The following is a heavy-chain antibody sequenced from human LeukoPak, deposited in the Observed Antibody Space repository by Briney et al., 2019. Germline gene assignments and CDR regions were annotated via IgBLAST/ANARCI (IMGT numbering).Heavy chain of an antibody. Sequence: GESLMISGKCSGYSFTSYWIGCVRHMPGKVLEWMGIMYTDGSDTRYSPSFQGQVTISADKSITTAYLQWSSLKASDTAMYYCARQIGPADGPFDYWGQGTLVTVSS. V-gene: IGHV5-51*01. CDR2: MYTDGSDT. D-gene: IGHD6-13*01. CDR1: GYSFTSYW. J-gene: IGHJ4*02. CDR3: ARQIGPADGPFDY.